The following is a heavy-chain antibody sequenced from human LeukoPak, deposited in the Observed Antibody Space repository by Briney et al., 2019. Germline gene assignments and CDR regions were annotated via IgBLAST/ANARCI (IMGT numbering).Heavy chain of an antibody. D-gene: IGHD2-2*01. CDR1: GASISALY. V-gene: IGHV4-59*11. Sequence: SETLSLTCAVYGASISALYWGWIRQSPGKGLELIRYTYYSGRPTYNPSLKSRVTISLDTSKNQFSLRVNSVTAADTAVYYCARGGGSGYCSSTTCSIFDYWGQGMPVTVSS. J-gene: IGHJ4*02. CDR3: ARGGGSGYCSSTTCSIFDY. CDR2: TYYSGRP.